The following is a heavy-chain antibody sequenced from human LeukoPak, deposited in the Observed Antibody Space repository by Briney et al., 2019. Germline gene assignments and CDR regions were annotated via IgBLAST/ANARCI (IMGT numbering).Heavy chain of an antibody. CDR3: ARTLQDS. D-gene: IGHD1-1*01. CDR2: MNPNSGNT. CDR1: GGTFSSYA. V-gene: IGHV1-8*02. Sequence: ASVKVSCKASGGTFSSYAISWVRQAPGQGLEWMGWMNPNSGNTGYAQKFHGRVTMTRNASINTAYMELSSLRSDDTAVYYCARTLQDSWGQGTLVTVSS. J-gene: IGHJ4*02.